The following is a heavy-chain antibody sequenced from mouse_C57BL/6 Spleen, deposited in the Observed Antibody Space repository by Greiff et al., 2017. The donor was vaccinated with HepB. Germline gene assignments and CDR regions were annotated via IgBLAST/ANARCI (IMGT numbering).Heavy chain of an antibody. CDR1: GYTFTDYY. J-gene: IGHJ4*01. CDR3: ARAPNYYGSSSMDY. CDR2: IYPGSGNT. Sequence: QVQLQQSGAELVRPGASVKLSCKASGYTFTDYYINWVKQRPGQGLEWIARIYPGSGNTYYNEKFKGKATLTAEKSSSTAYMQLSSLTSEDSAVYFCARAPNYYGSSSMDYWGQGTSVTVSS. D-gene: IGHD1-1*01. V-gene: IGHV1-76*01.